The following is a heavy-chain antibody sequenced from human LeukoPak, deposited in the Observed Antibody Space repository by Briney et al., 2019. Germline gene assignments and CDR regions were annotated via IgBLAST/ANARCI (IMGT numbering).Heavy chain of an antibody. CDR3: ARGASTFPFDY. V-gene: IGHV4-38-2*02. CDR2: IYHSGST. CDR1: GYSISSGYY. Sequence: ASETLSLTCTVSGYSISSGYYWGWIRQPPGKGLEWIGSIYHSGSTYYNPSLESRVSISVDKSKNQFSLKLSSVTAADTAVYYCARGASTFPFDYWGQGTLVTVSS. J-gene: IGHJ4*02. D-gene: IGHD3-16*01.